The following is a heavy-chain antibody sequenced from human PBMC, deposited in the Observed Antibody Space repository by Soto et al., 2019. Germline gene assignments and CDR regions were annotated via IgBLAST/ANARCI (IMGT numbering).Heavy chain of an antibody. CDR3: ARDLHYYSSGYYYRYNWFDP. J-gene: IGHJ5*02. Sequence: GGSLRLSCAASGFTFSSYWMSWVRQAPGKGLEWVANIKQDGSEKYYVDSVKGRFTISRDNAKNSLYLQMNSLRAEDTAVYYCARDLHYYSSGYYYRYNWFDPWGQGTLVTVSS. V-gene: IGHV3-7*01. CDR1: GFTFSSYW. CDR2: IKQDGSEK. D-gene: IGHD3-22*01.